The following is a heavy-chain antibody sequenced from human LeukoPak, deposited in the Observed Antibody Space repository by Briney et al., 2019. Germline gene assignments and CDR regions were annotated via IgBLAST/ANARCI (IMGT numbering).Heavy chain of an antibody. V-gene: IGHV3-48*04. J-gene: IGHJ4*02. D-gene: IGHD3-22*01. Sequence: PGGSLRLSCAASGFTFSSYSMNWVRQAPGKGLEWVSYISSSSSTIYYADSVKGRFTISRDNAKNSLYLQMNSLRAEDTAVYYCARDPKLTYYYDSSGYWLDYWGQGTLVTVSS. CDR1: GFTFSSYS. CDR2: ISSSSSTI. CDR3: ARDPKLTYYYDSSGYWLDY.